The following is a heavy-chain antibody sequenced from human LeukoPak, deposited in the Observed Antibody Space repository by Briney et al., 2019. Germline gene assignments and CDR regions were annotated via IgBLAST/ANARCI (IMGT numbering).Heavy chain of an antibody. CDR1: GGSISSSNW. CDR3: ASARRSIAVAGRPYYYYMDV. J-gene: IGHJ6*03. V-gene: IGHV4-4*02. CDR2: IYHSGST. Sequence: PSETLSLTCAVSGGSISSSNWWSWVRQPPGKGLEWIGEIYHSGSTNYNPSLKSRVTMSVDTSKNQFSLNLSSVTAADTAVYYCASARRSIAVAGRPYYYYMDVWGKGTTVTVSS. D-gene: IGHD6-19*01.